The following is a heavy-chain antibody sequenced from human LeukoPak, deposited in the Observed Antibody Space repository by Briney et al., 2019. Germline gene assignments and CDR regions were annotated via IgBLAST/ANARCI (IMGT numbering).Heavy chain of an antibody. V-gene: IGHV3-7*01. CDR2: IKQDGSEK. D-gene: IGHD3-10*01. J-gene: IGHJ4*02. CDR3: ASDYYSSGSYYKSY. Sequence: PGGSLRLSCAASGFTFSSYWMSWVRQAPGKGLEWVANIKQDGSEKYYVDSVKGRFTSSRDNAKNSLDLQMNSLRAEDTAVYYCASDYYSSGSYYKSYWGQGTLVTVSS. CDR1: GFTFSSYW.